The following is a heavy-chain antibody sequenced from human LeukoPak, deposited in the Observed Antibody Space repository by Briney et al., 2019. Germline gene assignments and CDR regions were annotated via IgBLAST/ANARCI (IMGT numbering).Heavy chain of an antibody. CDR1: GFTFSSYS. V-gene: IGHV3-21*01. CDR2: ISSSSSYI. D-gene: IGHD2-2*01. CDR3: AREAPVVPAATDAFDI. J-gene: IGHJ3*02. Sequence: GGSLRLSCAASGFTFSSYSMNWVRQAPGKGLEWVPSISSSSSYIYYADSVKGRFTISRDNAKNSLYLQMNSLRAEDTAVYYCAREAPVVPAATDAFDIWGQGTMVTVSS.